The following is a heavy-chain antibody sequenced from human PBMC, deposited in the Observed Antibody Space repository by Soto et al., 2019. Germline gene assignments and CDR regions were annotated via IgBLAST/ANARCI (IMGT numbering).Heavy chain of an antibody. J-gene: IGHJ4*02. Sequence: SETLSLTCTVSGGSISSNYYYWGWIRQPPGKGLEWIGSIYYSGSTYNNPSLKSRVTISVDTSKNQFSLKLSSVTAADTAVYYCARPSGSYLYYFDYWGQGTLVTVSS. CDR1: GGSISSNYYY. D-gene: IGHD1-26*01. CDR3: ARPSGSYLYYFDY. V-gene: IGHV4-39*01. CDR2: IYYSGST.